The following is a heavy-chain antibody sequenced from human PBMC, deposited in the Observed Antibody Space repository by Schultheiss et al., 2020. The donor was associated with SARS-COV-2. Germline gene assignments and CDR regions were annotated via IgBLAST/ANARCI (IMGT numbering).Heavy chain of an antibody. J-gene: IGHJ6*02. CDR3: ARDHRPYYYYYGMDV. V-gene: IGHV3-30*03. CDR1: GFTFSSYG. Sequence: GESLKISCAASGFTFSSYGMHWVRQAPGKGLEWVAVISYDGSNKYYADSVKGRFTISRDNSKNTLYLQMNSLRAEDTAVYYCARDHRPYYYYYGMDVWGQGTTVTVSS. CDR2: ISYDGSNK.